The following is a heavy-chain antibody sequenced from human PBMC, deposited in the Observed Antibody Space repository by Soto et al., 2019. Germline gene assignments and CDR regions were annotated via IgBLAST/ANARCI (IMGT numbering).Heavy chain of an antibody. CDR2: IYSGGNT. J-gene: IGHJ4*02. V-gene: IGHV3-66*04. Sequence: EVPLVESGGSLVQPGGSLRLSCAASGFSVSSNYMTWVRQAPGQGLECVSVIYSGGNTYYADSVKGRFTISRDNSKNTLYLQMNNVRAEDTAVYYCARRHFYGSDWGQGTLVTVSS. CDR1: GFSVSSNY. D-gene: IGHD3-10*01. CDR3: ARRHFYGSD.